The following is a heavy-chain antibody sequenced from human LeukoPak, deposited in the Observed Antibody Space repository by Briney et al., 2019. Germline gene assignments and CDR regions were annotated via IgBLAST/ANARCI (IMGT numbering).Heavy chain of an antibody. CDR3: AKLDLREGAFDI. CDR1: GFTFSSYA. Sequence: GGSLRLSCAASGFTFSSYAMSWVRQAPGKGLEWVSAISGSGGSTYYADSVKGRFTISRDNFKNTLYLQMNSLRAEDTAVYYCAKLDLREGAFDIWGQGTMVTVSS. J-gene: IGHJ3*02. V-gene: IGHV3-23*01. CDR2: ISGSGGST.